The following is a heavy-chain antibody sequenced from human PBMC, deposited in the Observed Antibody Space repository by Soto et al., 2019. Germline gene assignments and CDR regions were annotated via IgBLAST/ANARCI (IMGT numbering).Heavy chain of an antibody. CDR2: IYSGGST. CDR1: GFTFSSND. D-gene: IGHD3-22*01. J-gene: IGHJ3*01. V-gene: IGHV3-53*01. CDR3: ATRPLLPGAP. Sequence: EVQLVESGGGLIQPGGSLRLSCAASGFTFSSNDMNWVRQAPGKGLEWVSLIYSGGSTYYADSVKGRFTISRDNSKHTLYLQMSSLRAEDTAVYYSATRPLLPGAPWGQGTMVTVSS.